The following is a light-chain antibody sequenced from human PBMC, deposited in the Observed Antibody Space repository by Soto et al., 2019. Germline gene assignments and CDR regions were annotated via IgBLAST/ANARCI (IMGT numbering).Light chain of an antibody. J-gene: IGKJ1*01. V-gene: IGKV3-15*01. Sequence: MVITPSPATRSVYPGARATLSCRASQSVSSDLVWYQQKPGQPPRLLIFHASTRATGVPARFSGSGSGTEFTLTISSLQSEDFAVYYCQQYNDWPRAFGQGTKVDI. CDR1: QSVSSD. CDR3: QQYNDWPRA. CDR2: HAS.